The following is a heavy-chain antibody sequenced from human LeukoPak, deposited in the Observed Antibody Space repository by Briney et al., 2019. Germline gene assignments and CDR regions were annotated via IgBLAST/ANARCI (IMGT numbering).Heavy chain of an antibody. CDR1: GFTFSSYA. V-gene: IGHV3-23*01. D-gene: IGHD3-22*01. Sequence: GGSLRLSCAASGFTFSSYAMSWVRQAPGKGLEWVSVISGSGGSTYYADSVKGRFTISRDNSKNTLYLQMNSLRAEDTAVYYCAREPHDSSGYFEYWGQGTLVTVSS. J-gene: IGHJ4*02. CDR3: AREPHDSSGYFEY. CDR2: ISGSGGST.